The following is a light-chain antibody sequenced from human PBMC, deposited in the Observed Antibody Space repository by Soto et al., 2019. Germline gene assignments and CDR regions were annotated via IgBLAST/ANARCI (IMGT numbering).Light chain of an antibody. V-gene: IGKV3-15*01. CDR1: QSVNIN. J-gene: IGKJ4*01. Sequence: EIVMTQSPATLSVSPGERATLSCRASQSVNINLAWYQQTPGQAPRLLIYGTSTRATGVPARFSGSGSGTEFTLTISNLQAEDFAVYYCQQYNDWPPLTFGGGTKVAIK. CDR2: GTS. CDR3: QQYNDWPPLT.